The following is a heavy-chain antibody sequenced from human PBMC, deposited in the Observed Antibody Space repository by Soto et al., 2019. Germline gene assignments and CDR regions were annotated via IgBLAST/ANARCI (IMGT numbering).Heavy chain of an antibody. CDR1: GFTFSSYI. CDR2: ISISSSYI. D-gene: IGHD3-10*01. CDR3: ARDGRSILWFGELSPKFRKSYYYGMEV. J-gene: IGHJ6*01. Sequence: GVSLILSCSASGFTFSSYIMNWFRQAPGNGLEWVSSISISSSYIYYADSVKGRFTISRDNAKNSLYLQMNSLRAEDTAVYYCARDGRSILWFGELSPKFRKSYYYGMEVWGQGPTVTVSS. V-gene: IGHV3-21*01.